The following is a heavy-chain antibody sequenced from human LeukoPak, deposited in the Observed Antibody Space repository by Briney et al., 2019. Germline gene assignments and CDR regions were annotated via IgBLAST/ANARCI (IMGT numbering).Heavy chain of an antibody. CDR1: GFTFDDYA. D-gene: IGHD6-19*01. J-gene: IGHJ4*02. V-gene: IGHV3-9*01. Sequence: GGSLRLSCAASGFTFDDYAMHWVRQAPGKGLEWVSGISWNSGSIGYADSVKGRFTISRDNAKNSLYLQMNSLRAEDTALYYCAKLGTVAGRSPKFALFDYWGQGTPVTVSS. CDR3: AKLGTVAGRSPKFALFDY. CDR2: ISWNSGSI.